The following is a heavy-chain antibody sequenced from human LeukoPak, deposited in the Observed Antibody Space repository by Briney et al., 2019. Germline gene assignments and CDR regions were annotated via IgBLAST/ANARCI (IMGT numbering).Heavy chain of an antibody. CDR2: IKPDGSAG. V-gene: IGHV3-7*01. CDR3: ARITGYSSGWENYYYYGMDV. J-gene: IGHJ6*02. Sequence: GGSLRLSCATSGFTFSSNWMSWVRHVPGRGLDWVANIKPDGSAGYYAASVKGRFTVSRDNAKNSLYLQMNSLRVEDTAVYYCARITGYSSGWENYYYYGMDVWGQGTTVTVSS. CDR1: GFTFSSNW. D-gene: IGHD6-19*01.